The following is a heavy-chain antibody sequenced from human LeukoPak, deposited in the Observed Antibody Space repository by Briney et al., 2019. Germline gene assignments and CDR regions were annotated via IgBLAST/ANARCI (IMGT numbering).Heavy chain of an antibody. D-gene: IGHD3-9*01. CDR3: ARDRYYDILTGYYPFDY. V-gene: IGHV1-18*04. J-gene: IGHJ4*02. CDR1: GYTFSSYG. Sequence: RASVKVSCKASGYTFSSYGISRVRQAPGQGLEWMGWISAYNGNTNYAQRLQGRVTMTTDTSTSTAYMELRSLRSDDTAVYYCARDRYYDILTGYYPFDYWGQGTLVTVSS. CDR2: ISAYNGNT.